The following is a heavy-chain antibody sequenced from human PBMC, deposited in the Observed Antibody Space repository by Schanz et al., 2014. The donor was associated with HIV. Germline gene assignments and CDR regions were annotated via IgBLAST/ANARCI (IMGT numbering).Heavy chain of an antibody. J-gene: IGHJ4*02. V-gene: IGHV3-23*01. CDR3: AKGLTIWLQPPFDY. CDR1: GFTFSSYA. Sequence: EVQLLESGGGLVQPGGSLRLSCAASGFTFSSYAMSWVRQAPGKGLEWVSTISGSGGSPYYADSVKGRFTISRDNSKNTLYLQMNSLRAEDTAVYYCAKGLTIWLQPPFDYWGQRFLVTVSS. D-gene: IGHD5-12*01. CDR2: ISGSGGSP.